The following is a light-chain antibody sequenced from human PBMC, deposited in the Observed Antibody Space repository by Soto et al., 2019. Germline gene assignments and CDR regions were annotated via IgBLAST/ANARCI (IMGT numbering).Light chain of an antibody. CDR1: SSNIGSNY. CDR2: RNN. CDR3: AAWDDSLSGFYV. V-gene: IGLV1-47*01. J-gene: IGLJ1*01. Sequence: QSVLTQPPSASGTPGQRVPISCSGSSSNIGSNYVYWYQQLPGTAPKLLIYRNNQRPSGVPDRFSGSKSGTSASLAISGLRSEDEADYYCAAWDDSLSGFYVFGTGTKVTV.